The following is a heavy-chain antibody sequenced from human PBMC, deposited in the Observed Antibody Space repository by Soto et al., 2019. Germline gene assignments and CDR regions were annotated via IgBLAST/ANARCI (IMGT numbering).Heavy chain of an antibody. CDR3: ATPETETNYWYFDL. CDR1: GFTFSSYA. CDR2: ISGSGGST. Sequence: GGSLRLSCAASGFTFSSYAMSWVRQAPGKGLEWVSAISGSGGSTYYADSVKGRFTISRDNSKNTLYRQMNSLGAEDTAVYYCATPETETNYWYFDLWGRGTLVTVSS. V-gene: IGHV3-23*01. J-gene: IGHJ2*01.